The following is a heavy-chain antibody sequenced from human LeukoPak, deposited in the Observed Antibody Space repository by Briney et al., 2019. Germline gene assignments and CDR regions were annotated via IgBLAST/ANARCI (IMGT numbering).Heavy chain of an antibody. D-gene: IGHD3-22*01. CDR2: IYPGDSDT. CDR3: ARQRRYYDSSGYDAFDI. V-gene: IGHV5-51*01. J-gene: IGHJ3*02. CDR1: GYSFTSYW. Sequence: GESLKISCKGSGYSFTSYWIAWVRQMPGKGLEWMGIIYPGDSDTRNSPSFQGQVTISVDKSISTAYLQWSSLKASDTAMYYCARQRRYYDSSGYDAFDIWGQGTMVTVSS.